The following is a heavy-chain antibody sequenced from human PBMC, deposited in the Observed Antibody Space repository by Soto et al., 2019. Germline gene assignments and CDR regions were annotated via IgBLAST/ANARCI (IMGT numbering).Heavy chain of an antibody. CDR2: IVVGSGNT. Sequence: SVKVSCKASGFTFTSSAVQWVRQARGQRLEWIGWIVVGSGNTNYAQKFQERVTITRDMSTSTAYMELSSLRSEDTAVYYCAADPDQYCTNGVCYTVWFDPWGWGTLVTVSS. D-gene: IGHD2-8*01. CDR3: AADPDQYCTNGVCYTVWFDP. CDR1: GFTFTSSA. V-gene: IGHV1-58*01. J-gene: IGHJ5*02.